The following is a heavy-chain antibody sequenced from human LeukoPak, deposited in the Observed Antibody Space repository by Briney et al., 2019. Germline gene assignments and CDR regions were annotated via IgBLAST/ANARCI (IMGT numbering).Heavy chain of an antibody. CDR2: VHDSAGT. Sequence: SETLSLTCTVSGGSINKYYWSWIRQSPGKGLEWLGYVHDSAGTIYNPSLKSRVTISVGTSKTQFSLKVTSVTTADTAVYYCAKGRKDFDTNLGPFDSWGQGTLVTVSS. CDR1: GGSINKYY. CDR3: AKGRKDFDTNLGPFDS. J-gene: IGHJ4*02. V-gene: IGHV4-59*01. D-gene: IGHD3-9*01.